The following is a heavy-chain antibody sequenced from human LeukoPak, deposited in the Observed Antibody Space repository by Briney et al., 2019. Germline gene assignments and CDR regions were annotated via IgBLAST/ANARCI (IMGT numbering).Heavy chain of an antibody. CDR1: GFTFSSYA. CDR3: AKREDSSGWYAGDY. D-gene: IGHD6-19*01. V-gene: IGHV3-30-3*02. CDR2: ISYDGSNK. J-gene: IGHJ4*02. Sequence: GRSLRLSCAASGFTFSSYAMHWVRQAPGKGLEWVTVISYDGSNKNYADSVKGRITISRDNSKNTLYLQMNSLRAEDTALYYCAKREDSSGWYAGDYWGQGTLVTVSS.